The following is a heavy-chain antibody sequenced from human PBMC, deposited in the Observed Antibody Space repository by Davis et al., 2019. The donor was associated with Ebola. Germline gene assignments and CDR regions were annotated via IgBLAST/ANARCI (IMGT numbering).Heavy chain of an antibody. Sequence: PGGSLRLSCVASGFTFGSYAMSWVRLVPGKGLDWVSTITSRDGTHYAESVKGRFTISRDNSKNTLYLQMTSLRAEDTALYYCAELHSSSSHIWGQGTLVTVSS. CDR1: GFTFGSYA. CDR2: ITSRDGT. V-gene: IGHV3-23*01. D-gene: IGHD6-6*01. J-gene: IGHJ4*02. CDR3: AELHSSSSHI.